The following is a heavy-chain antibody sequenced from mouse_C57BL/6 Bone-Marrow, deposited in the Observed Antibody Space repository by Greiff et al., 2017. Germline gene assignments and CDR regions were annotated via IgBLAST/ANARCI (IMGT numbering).Heavy chain of an antibody. J-gene: IGHJ4*01. V-gene: IGHV1-54*01. Sequence: VQGVESGAELVRPGTSVKVSCKASGYAFTNYLIEWVKQRPGQGLEWIGVINPGSGGTNYNEKFKGKATLTADKSSSTAYMQLSSLTSEDSAVYFCARYGWAYYAMDYWGQGTSVTVSS. CDR1: GYAFTNYL. D-gene: IGHD1-2*01. CDR2: INPGSGGT. CDR3: ARYGWAYYAMDY.